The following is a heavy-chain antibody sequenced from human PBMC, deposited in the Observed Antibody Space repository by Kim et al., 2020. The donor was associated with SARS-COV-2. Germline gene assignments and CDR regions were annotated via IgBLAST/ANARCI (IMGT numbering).Heavy chain of an antibody. D-gene: IGHD3-10*01. CDR1: GYTLTELS. CDR3: ATGVRWGIDGSGSRENPFDY. V-gene: IGHV1-24*01. J-gene: IGHJ4*02. CDR2: FDPEDGET. Sequence: ASVKVSCKVSGYTLTELSMHWVRQAPGKGLEWMGGFDPEDGETIYAQKFQGRVTMTEDTSTDTAYMELSSLRSEDTAVYYCATGVRWGIDGSGSRENPFDYWGQGTLVTVSS.